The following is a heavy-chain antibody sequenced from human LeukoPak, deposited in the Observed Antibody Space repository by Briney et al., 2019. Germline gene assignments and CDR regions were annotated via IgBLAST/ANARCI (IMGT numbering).Heavy chain of an antibody. D-gene: IGHD6-13*01. Sequence: SETLSLTCAVYGGSFSGYYWSWIRQPPGKGLEWIGEINQSGSSDYNPSLKSRVTMSVDTSKNQFSLKLSSVTAADTAVYYCAREPAYSSSWGFDYWGQGTLVTVSS. CDR2: INQSGSS. CDR1: GGSFSGYY. V-gene: IGHV4-34*01. J-gene: IGHJ4*02. CDR3: AREPAYSSSWGFDY.